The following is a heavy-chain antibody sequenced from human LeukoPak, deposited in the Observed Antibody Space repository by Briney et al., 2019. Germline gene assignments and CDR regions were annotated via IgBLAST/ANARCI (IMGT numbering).Heavy chain of an antibody. V-gene: IGHV1-69*04. D-gene: IGHD3-22*01. J-gene: IGHJ6*02. CDR1: GGTFSSYT. CDR2: IIPILGIA. Sequence: GSSVKVSCKASGGTFSSYTISWVRQAPGQGLEWMGRIIPILGIANCAQKFQGRVTITADKSTSTAYMELSSLRSEDTAVYYCARDPLYDSSGYYYYYYGMDVWGQGTTVTVSS. CDR3: ARDPLYDSSGYYYYYYGMDV.